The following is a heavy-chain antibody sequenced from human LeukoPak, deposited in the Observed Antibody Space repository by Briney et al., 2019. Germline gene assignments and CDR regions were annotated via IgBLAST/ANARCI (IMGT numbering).Heavy chain of an antibody. V-gene: IGHV1-69*05. CDR3: ARDLMGAYNWFDP. D-gene: IGHD1-26*01. Sequence: SVRVSCKASGVTFSSYGITWVRQAPGQGLEWMGGIIPIFGKTNYAQKFQGRVTMTRDMSTSTVYMELSSLRSEDTAVYYCARDLMGAYNWFDPWGQGTLVTVSS. CDR1: GVTFSSYG. CDR2: IIPIFGKT. J-gene: IGHJ5*02.